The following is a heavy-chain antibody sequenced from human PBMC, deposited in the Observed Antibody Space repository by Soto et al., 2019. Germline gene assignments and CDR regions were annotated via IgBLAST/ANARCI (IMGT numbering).Heavy chain of an antibody. V-gene: IGHV1-69*13. J-gene: IGHJ6*02. D-gene: IGHD2-15*01. CDR2: IIPIFGTA. CDR1: GGTFSSYA. CDR3: ASGYCSGGSCYSASLGYYYGMDV. Sequence: GASVKVSCKASGGTFSSYAISWVRQAPGQGLEWMGGIIPIFGTANYAQKFQGRVTITADESTSTAYMELSSLRSEDTAVYYCASGYCSGGSCYSASLGYYYGMDVWGQGTTVTVSS.